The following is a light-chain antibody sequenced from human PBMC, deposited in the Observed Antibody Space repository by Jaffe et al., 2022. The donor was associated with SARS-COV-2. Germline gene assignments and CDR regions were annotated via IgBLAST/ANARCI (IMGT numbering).Light chain of an antibody. J-gene: IGKJ2*01. V-gene: IGKV1-39*01. Sequence: DIQMTQSPPSLSASAGDRVTITCRASRTINTFLNWYQQKPGKAPKLLIYAAYTLQSGVPSRFSGSGSGTDFTLTINSLQPEDFATYYCQQSYDTPRTFGQGTKLEIK. CDR2: AAY. CDR3: QQSYDTPRT. CDR1: RTINTF.